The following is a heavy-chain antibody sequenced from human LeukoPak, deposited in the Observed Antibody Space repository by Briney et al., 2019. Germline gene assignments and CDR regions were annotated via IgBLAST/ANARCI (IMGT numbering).Heavy chain of an antibody. V-gene: IGHV3-9*01. J-gene: IGHJ4*02. CDR3: AKDRRDYYDSSGSFDY. D-gene: IGHD3-22*01. CDR1: GFTFSSYA. CDR2: ISWNSGSI. Sequence: GGSLRLSCAASGFTFSSYAMSWVRQAPGKGLEWVSGISWNSGSIGYADSVKGRFTISRDNAKNSLYLQMNSLRAEDTALYYCAKDRRDYYDSSGSFDYWGQGTLVTVSS.